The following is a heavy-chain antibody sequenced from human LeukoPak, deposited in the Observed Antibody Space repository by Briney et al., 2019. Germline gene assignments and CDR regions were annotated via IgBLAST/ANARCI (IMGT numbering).Heavy chain of an antibody. CDR3: ARDSNIVVVPAATYYYYYGMDV. CDR2: ISAYNGNR. Sequence: GESLKISCKGSGYSFSNYGISWVRQAPGQGLEWMGWISAYNGNRNYAQKLQGRVTMTTDTSTSIAYMELRSLRSDDTAVYYCARDSNIVVVPAATYYYYYGMDVWGQGTTVTVSS. V-gene: IGHV1-18*01. CDR1: GYSFSNYG. J-gene: IGHJ6*02. D-gene: IGHD2-2*01.